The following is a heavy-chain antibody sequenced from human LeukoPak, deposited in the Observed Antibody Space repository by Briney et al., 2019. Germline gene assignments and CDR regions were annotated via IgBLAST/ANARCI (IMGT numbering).Heavy chain of an antibody. V-gene: IGHV3-30*02. CDR3: AKDSRYCSGGSCLYYFDY. CDR2: IRYDGSNK. Sequence: PGGSLRLSCAASGFSFSNYGMNWVRQAPGKGLEWVAFIRYDGSNKYYADSVKGRFTISRDNSKNTLYLQMNSLRAEDTAVYYCAKDSRYCSGGSCLYYFDYWGQGTLVTVSS. J-gene: IGHJ4*02. D-gene: IGHD2-15*01. CDR1: GFSFSNYG.